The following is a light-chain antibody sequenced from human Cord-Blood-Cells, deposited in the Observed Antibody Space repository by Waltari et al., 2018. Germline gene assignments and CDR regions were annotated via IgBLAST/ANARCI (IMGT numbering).Light chain of an antibody. CDR1: QSVSSY. Sequence: EIVLTQSPATLSLSPGERATPSCRSSQSVSSYLAWYQQKPGQAPRLLIYDASNRATGTPARFSGSGSGTDFTLTISSLEPEDFAVYYCQQRSNWPRTFGQGTKVEIK. V-gene: IGKV3-11*01. CDR2: DAS. J-gene: IGKJ1*01. CDR3: QQRSNWPRT.